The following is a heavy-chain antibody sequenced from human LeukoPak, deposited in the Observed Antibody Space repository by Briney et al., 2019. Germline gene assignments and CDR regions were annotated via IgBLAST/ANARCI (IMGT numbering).Heavy chain of an antibody. Sequence: SETLSLTCTVSGGPISSYYWSWIRQPPGKGLEWIGYIYYSGSTNYNPSLKSRVTISVDTSKNQFSLKLSSVTAADTAVYYCARGVVPAAPDYWGQGTLVTVSS. CDR2: IYYSGST. D-gene: IGHD2-2*01. CDR3: ARGVVPAAPDY. J-gene: IGHJ4*02. V-gene: IGHV4-59*01. CDR1: GGPISSYY.